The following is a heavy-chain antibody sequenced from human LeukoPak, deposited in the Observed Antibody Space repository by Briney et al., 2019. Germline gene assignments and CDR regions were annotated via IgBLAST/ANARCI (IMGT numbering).Heavy chain of an antibody. D-gene: IGHD3-16*01. Sequence: ASVKVSCKASGYTFRSYAINWVRQAPGQGLEWMGWINPNSGGTNYAQKFQGRVTMTRDTSISTAYMELSRLRSDDTAVYYCARARAPVGAFDFWGQGTMVTVSS. CDR2: INPNSGGT. CDR1: GYTFRSYA. J-gene: IGHJ3*01. CDR3: ARARAPVGAFDF. V-gene: IGHV1-2*02.